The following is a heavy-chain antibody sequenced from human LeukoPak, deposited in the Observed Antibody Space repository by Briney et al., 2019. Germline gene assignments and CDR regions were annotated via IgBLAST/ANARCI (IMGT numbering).Heavy chain of an antibody. D-gene: IGHD1-26*01. CDR1: GFTFSSYW. J-gene: IGHJ4*02. Sequence: PGGSLRLSCAASGFTFSSYWMSWVRQAPGKGLEWISYISGSAYTIFYADSVKGRFTVSRDNAKNSLYLQMNSLRAEDTAVYYCARDLYSGATPFDYWGQGTLVTVSS. V-gene: IGHV3-48*03. CDR3: ARDLYSGATPFDY. CDR2: ISGSAYTI.